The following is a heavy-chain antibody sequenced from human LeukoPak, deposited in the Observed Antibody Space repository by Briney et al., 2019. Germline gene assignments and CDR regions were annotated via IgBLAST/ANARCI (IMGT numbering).Heavy chain of an antibody. CDR3: ASLGYCRSTSCSDY. J-gene: IGHJ4*02. CDR2: INHSGST. V-gene: IGHV4-34*01. CDR1: GGSFSGYY. Sequence: SDTQSLPCAVYGGSFSGYYWSWIRAPPGKGLECVGEINHSGSTNYDQSVKSRVTISIDTSKNQFSLKLNCVTAADTAVYYCASLGYCRSTSCSDYWGQGTLVTVSS. D-gene: IGHD2-2*01.